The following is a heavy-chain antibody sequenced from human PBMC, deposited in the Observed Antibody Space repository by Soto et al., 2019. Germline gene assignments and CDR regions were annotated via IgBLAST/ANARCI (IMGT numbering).Heavy chain of an antibody. CDR2: IKQDGSEK. J-gene: IGHJ6*02. CDR3: ARVGDILTGGRPYYYGMDV. CDR1: GFTFSSYW. Sequence: GGSLRLSCAASGFTFSSYWMSWVHQAPGKGLEWVANIKQDGSEKYYVDSVKGRFTTSRDNAKNSLYLQMNSLRAEDTAVYYCARVGDILTGGRPYYYGMDVWGQGTTVTVSS. V-gene: IGHV3-7*01. D-gene: IGHD3-9*01.